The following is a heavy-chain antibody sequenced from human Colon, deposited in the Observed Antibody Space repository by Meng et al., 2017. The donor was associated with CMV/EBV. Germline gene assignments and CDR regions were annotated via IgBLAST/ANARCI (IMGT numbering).Heavy chain of an antibody. CDR3: ARLNFTGKRGRRGFDP. Sequence: SETLSLTCIVSGGSISTSDYYWGWVRQPPGKGLEWIGSIYYLGDAYYNPALESRVAISVDTSKNQFSLKLSSVTAADTAIFYCARLNFTGKRGRRGFDPWGQGTLVTVSS. CDR2: IYYLGDA. CDR1: GGSISTSDYY. J-gene: IGHJ5*02. V-gene: IGHV4-39*07. D-gene: IGHD1-14*01.